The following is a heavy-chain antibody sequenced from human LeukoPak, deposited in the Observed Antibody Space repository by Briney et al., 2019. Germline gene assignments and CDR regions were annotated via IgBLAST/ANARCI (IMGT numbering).Heavy chain of an antibody. CDR2: INPSDGST. J-gene: IGHJ4*02. CDR3: ARGTLYYGSGIYPHPGKYYFDY. CDR1: GYPFPSYY. Sequence: GASVKVSFKASGYPFPSYYMHWGRQAPGQGLEWMGVINPSDGSTDYAQKFQGRVTMTRDTSTSTVYMELSSLRSADTAVYYCARGTLYYGSGIYPHPGKYYFDYWGQGTLVTVSS. V-gene: IGHV1-46*01. D-gene: IGHD3-10*01.